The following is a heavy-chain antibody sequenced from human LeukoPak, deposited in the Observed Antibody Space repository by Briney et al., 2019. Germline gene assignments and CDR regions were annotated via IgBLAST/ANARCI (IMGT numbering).Heavy chain of an antibody. CDR1: GGTFSSYA. CDR3: ARSLLRFLEWSYRSYYYYYMDV. CDR2: IIPIFGTA. V-gene: IGHV1-69*06. D-gene: IGHD3-3*01. J-gene: IGHJ6*03. Sequence: ASVKVSCKASGGTFSSYATSWVRQAPGQGLEWRGGIIPIFGTANYAQKFQGRVTITADKSTSTAYMELSSLRSEDTAVYYCARSLLRFLEWSYRSYYYYYMDVWGKGTTVTVSS.